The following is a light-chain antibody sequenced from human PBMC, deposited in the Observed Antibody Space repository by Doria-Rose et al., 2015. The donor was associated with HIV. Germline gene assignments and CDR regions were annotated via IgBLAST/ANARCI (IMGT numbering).Light chain of an antibody. J-gene: IGKJ1*01. V-gene: IGKV1-5*01. CDR1: QIISSW. CDR3: QQYKSDSWT. Sequence: DIRMTQSPSTLSASVGDSVTITCRASQIISSWVAWYQQKPGKGPKLLIYEANSFESGVPSRFSGGGSGTEFTLTISSLQPDDFATYYCQQYKSDSWTFGQGTKVEIK. CDR2: EAN.